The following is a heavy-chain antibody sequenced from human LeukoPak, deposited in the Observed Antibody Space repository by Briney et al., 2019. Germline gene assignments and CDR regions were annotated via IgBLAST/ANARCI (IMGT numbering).Heavy chain of an antibody. CDR1: GYSITTNYY. Sequence: SETLSLTCTVSGYSITTNYYWAWIRQSPGTGLEWIGSVYHNGETYYNPSLKSRVIISVDTSKNEFSLRLTSVTAADTAVYYCVTPRSCELSDMAVXGKGXXVIV. CDR3: VTPRSCELSDMAV. CDR2: VYHNGET. J-gene: IGHJ6*03. D-gene: IGHD1-26*01. V-gene: IGHV4-38-2*02.